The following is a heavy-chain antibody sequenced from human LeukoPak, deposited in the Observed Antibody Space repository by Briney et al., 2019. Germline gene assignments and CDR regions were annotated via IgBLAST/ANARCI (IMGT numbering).Heavy chain of an antibody. Sequence: GGSLRLSCAASGFTFSSYAMSWVRQAPGKGLEWVSAISGSGGSTYYADSVRGRFTISRDNSKNTLYLQMNSLRAEDTAVYYCVSGRGRENPYYFDYWGQGTLVTVSS. D-gene: IGHD2-15*01. CDR2: ISGSGGST. J-gene: IGHJ4*02. CDR3: VSGRGRENPYYFDY. CDR1: GFTFSSYA. V-gene: IGHV3-23*01.